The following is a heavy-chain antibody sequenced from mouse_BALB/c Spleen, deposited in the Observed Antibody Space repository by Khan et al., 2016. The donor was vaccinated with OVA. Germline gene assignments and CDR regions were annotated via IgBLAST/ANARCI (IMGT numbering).Heavy chain of an antibody. D-gene: IGHD3-1*01. CDR2: IFPGGGYT. CDR1: GYTFTNYW. CDR3: ARRGAARATWDNFDY. V-gene: IGHV1-63*02. Sequence: QMQLEESGAELVRPGTSVKMSCKAAGYTFTNYWIGWVKQRPGHGLEWIGDIFPGGGYTNYNEKFKGKATLTADTSSSTAYMQLSSLTSEDSAIYNWARRGAARATWDNFDYWGQGTTLTVSS. J-gene: IGHJ2*01.